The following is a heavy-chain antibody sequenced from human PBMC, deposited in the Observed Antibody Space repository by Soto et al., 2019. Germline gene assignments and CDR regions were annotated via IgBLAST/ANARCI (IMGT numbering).Heavy chain of an antibody. CDR1: GFTFSDYY. CDR3: AGGGIVVVPAAMSGLNYYGSGKHYYMDV. J-gene: IGHJ6*03. V-gene: IGHV3-11*01. CDR2: ISSSGSTI. D-gene: IGHD2-2*01. Sequence: PGGSLRLSCAASGFTFSDYYMSWIRQAPGKGLEWVSYISSSGSTIYYADSVKGRFTISRDNAKNSLYLQMNSLRAEDTAVYYCAGGGIVVVPAAMSGLNYYGSGKHYYMDVWGKGTTVTVSS.